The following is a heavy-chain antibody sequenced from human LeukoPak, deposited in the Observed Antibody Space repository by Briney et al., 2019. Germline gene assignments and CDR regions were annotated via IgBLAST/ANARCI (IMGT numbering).Heavy chain of an antibody. CDR1: GDTFTSYD. CDR2: MNPRSGNT. CDR3: ARGGTLVQGVTILYGMDV. J-gene: IGHJ6*02. Sequence: EASVKVSCKTSGDTFTSYDINWVRQATGQGLEWMGWMNPRSGNTIYTQTFQGRVAMTRDTSTSTAYMELSSLRSEDTAVYYCARGGTLVQGVTILYGMDVWGQGTTVTVSS. V-gene: IGHV1-8*01. D-gene: IGHD3-10*01.